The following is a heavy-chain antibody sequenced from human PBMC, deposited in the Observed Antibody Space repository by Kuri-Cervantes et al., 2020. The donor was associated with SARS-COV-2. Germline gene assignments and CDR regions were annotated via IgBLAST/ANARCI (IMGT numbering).Heavy chain of an antibody. CDR2: ISAYNGNT. Sequence: ASVKVSCKASGYTFTSYGIGWVRQAPGQGLEWMGWISAYNGNTNYAQKLQGRVTMTTDTSTSTAYMEMRSLRSDDTAVYYCARDHMQLKGMDVWGQGTTDTVSS. D-gene: IGHD6-13*01. CDR3: ARDHMQLKGMDV. J-gene: IGHJ6*02. CDR1: GYTFTSYG. V-gene: IGHV1-18*04.